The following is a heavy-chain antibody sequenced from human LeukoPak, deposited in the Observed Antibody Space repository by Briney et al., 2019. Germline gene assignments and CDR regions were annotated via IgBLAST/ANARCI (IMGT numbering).Heavy chain of an antibody. D-gene: IGHD3-22*01. J-gene: IGHJ4*02. V-gene: IGHV3-7*01. Sequence: GGSLRLSCAASGFTFSSYSMNWVRQAPGKGLEWVANIRQDGSEKYYVASVRGRFTISRDNAKNSLYLQMNSLRGEDTAVYYCARLADYDSSGYFDYWGQGTLVTVSS. CDR3: ARLADYDSSGYFDY. CDR1: GFTFSSYS. CDR2: IRQDGSEK.